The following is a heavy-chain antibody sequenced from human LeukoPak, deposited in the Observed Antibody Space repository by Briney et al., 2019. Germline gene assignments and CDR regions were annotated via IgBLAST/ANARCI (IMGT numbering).Heavy chain of an antibody. Sequence: GSSVKVSCKVSGYTLTELSMHWVRQAPGKGLEWVVGFDPEDGETIYAQKFQGRVTMTEYTSTDTAYMELSSLRSEDTAVYYCATEGCSSTSCYARGWFDPWGQGTLVTVSS. CDR3: ATEGCSSTSCYARGWFDP. CDR1: GYTLTELS. CDR2: FDPEDGET. D-gene: IGHD2-2*01. V-gene: IGHV1-24*01. J-gene: IGHJ5*02.